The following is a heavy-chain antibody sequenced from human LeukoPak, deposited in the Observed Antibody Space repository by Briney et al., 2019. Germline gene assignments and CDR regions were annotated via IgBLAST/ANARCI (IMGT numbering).Heavy chain of an antibody. Sequence: ASVKVSCKVSGYTLTELSMHWVRQAPGKGLEWMGGFDPEDGETIYAQKFQGRVTMAEDTSTDTAYMELRSLRSDDTAVYYCAIASSGYRYWGQGTLVTVSS. V-gene: IGHV1-24*01. CDR1: GYTLTELS. J-gene: IGHJ4*02. CDR3: AIASSGYRY. D-gene: IGHD3-22*01. CDR2: FDPEDGET.